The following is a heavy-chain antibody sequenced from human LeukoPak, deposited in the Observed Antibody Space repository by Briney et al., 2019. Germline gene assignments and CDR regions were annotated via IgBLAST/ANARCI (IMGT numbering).Heavy chain of an antibody. CDR2: FYTSGST. D-gene: IGHD2-2*02. CDR3: ARDSCSSTSCYNHWFDP. Sequence: SETLSLTCTVAGGSISNYYWSWIRQPAGKGLEWIGRFYTSGSTNYNPSLKSRVTMSVDKSKNQFSLKLNSVTAADPAVYYCARDSCSSTSCYNHWFDPWGQGTLVTVSS. CDR1: GGSISNYY. V-gene: IGHV4-4*07. J-gene: IGHJ5*02.